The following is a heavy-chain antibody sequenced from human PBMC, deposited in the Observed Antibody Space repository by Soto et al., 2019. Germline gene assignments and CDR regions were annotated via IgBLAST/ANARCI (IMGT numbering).Heavy chain of an antibody. V-gene: IGHV4-39*01. Sequence: SETLSLTCTVSGGSISSSSYYWGWIRQPPGKGLEWIGSIYYSGSTYYNPSLKSRVTISVDTSKNQFSLKLSSVTAADTAVYYCARRRQNGGYGMDVWGQGTTVTVS. CDR1: GGSISSSSYY. D-gene: IGHD3-10*01. CDR3: ARRRQNGGYGMDV. J-gene: IGHJ6*02. CDR2: IYYSGST.